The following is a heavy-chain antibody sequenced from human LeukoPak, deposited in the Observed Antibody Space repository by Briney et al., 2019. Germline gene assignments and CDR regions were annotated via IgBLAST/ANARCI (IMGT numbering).Heavy chain of an antibody. J-gene: IGHJ2*01. CDR3: ARDPTLTDDL. D-gene: IGHD4/OR15-4a*01. CDR1: GFTFSSYS. V-gene: IGHV3-21*01. Sequence: GGSLRLSCAASGFTFSSYSMDWLRQAPGKGLEWVSAISSGGGTYIYYGDSVKGRFTISRDNAENSLYLQMNSLRAEDTAVYYCARDPTLTDDLWGRGTLVTVSS. CDR2: ISSGGGTYI.